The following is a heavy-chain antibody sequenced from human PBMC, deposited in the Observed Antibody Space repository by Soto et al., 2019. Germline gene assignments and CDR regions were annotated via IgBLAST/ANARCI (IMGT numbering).Heavy chain of an antibody. CDR1: GYTFTSHG. V-gene: IGHV1-18*01. CDR2: ISGHNGNT. Sequence: VQLVQSGAEVKKPGASVKVSCKASGYTFTSHGINWVRRAPGQGLEWMGWISGHNGNTKYAEKYQGRITVATETATSTVYVERRRLRSEDTTIYYCASGNVSSKSWYVVDYWGQGTLVTV. J-gene: IGHJ4*02. CDR3: ASGNVSSKSWYVVDY. D-gene: IGHD2-2*01.